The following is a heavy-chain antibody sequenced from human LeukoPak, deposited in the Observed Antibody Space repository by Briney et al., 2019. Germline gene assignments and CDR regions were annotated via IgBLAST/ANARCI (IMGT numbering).Heavy chain of an antibody. J-gene: IGHJ4*02. CDR3: ARDQYYYDSSGTITLDY. D-gene: IGHD3-22*01. CDR2: IHTRGST. V-gene: IGHV4-4*07. Sequence: SETLSLTCTVSGGSITSYYWSWIRQPAGKGLEWIGRIHTRGSTNYNPSLKSRVTMSVDTSKNQFSLKLSSVTAADTAVYYCARDQYYYDSSGTITLDYWGQGTLVTVSS. CDR1: GGSITSYY.